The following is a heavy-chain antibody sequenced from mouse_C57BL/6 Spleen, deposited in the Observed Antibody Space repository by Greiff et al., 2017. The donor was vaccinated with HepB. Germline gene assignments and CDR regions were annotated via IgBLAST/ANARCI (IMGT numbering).Heavy chain of an antibody. D-gene: IGHD6-5*01. CDR2: ISSGGDYI. CDR3: TRAYKECWFAY. J-gene: IGHJ3*01. Sequence: EVKLMESGEGLVKPGGSLKLSCAASGFTFSSYAMSWVRQTPEKRLEWVAYISSGGDYIYYADTVKGRFTISRDNARNTLYLQMSSLKSEDTAMYYCTRAYKECWFAYWGQGTLVTVSA. CDR1: GFTFSSYA. V-gene: IGHV5-9-1*02.